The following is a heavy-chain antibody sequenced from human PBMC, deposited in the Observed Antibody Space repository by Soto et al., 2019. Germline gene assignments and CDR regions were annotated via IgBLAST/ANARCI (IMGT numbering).Heavy chain of an antibody. CDR3: AKAMYSSGWYGLGFDY. CDR1: GFTFSSYA. D-gene: IGHD6-13*01. V-gene: IGHV3-23*01. Sequence: EVQLLESGGGLVQPGGSLRLSCAASGFTFSSYAMSWVRQAPGKGLEWVSAISGSGGSTYYADSVKGRFTISRDNSKNTLYLQMNSLRAEDTAVYYCAKAMYSSGWYGLGFDYWGQGTLVTVSS. CDR2: ISGSGGST. J-gene: IGHJ4*02.